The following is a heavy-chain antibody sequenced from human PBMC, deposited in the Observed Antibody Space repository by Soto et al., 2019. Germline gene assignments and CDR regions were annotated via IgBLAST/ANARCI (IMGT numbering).Heavy chain of an antibody. Sequence: GASVKVSCKASGYSFTGYYMHWVRQAPGQGLEWMGWINANSGNTNYAQSFQGWVTMTRDTSISTAYMELSRLRSDDTAVYYCARDRGESDYGDYDASWFDPWGQGTLVTVSS. CDR1: GYSFTGYY. D-gene: IGHD4-17*01. CDR3: ARDRGESDYGDYDASWFDP. J-gene: IGHJ5*02. V-gene: IGHV1-2*04. CDR2: INANSGNT.